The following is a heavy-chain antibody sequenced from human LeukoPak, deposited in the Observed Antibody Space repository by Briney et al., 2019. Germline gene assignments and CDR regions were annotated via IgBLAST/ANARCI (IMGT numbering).Heavy chain of an antibody. Sequence: ASVKVSCKASGYTFTGYYIHWVRQAPGQGLEWMGWINPNSGVTHYPQKFQGRVTMTRDTSIRTAYMEVSGLRSDDTAVYYCARPSREDAFDIWGQGTMVTVSS. CDR2: INPNSGVT. J-gene: IGHJ3*02. CDR1: GYTFTGYY. V-gene: IGHV1-2*02. CDR3: ARPSREDAFDI.